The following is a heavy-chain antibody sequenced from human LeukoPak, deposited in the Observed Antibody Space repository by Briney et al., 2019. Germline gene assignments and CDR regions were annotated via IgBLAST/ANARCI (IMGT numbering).Heavy chain of an antibody. CDR3: ARGSTPGITIFGVVPYYFDY. CDR2: IYYSGST. V-gene: IGHV4-59*01. D-gene: IGHD3-3*01. Sequence: SSETLSLTCTVSGGSISSYYWSWIRQPPGKGLEWIGYIYYSGSTNYNPSLKSRVTISVDTSKNQFSLKLSSVTAADTAVYYCARGSTPGITIFGVVPYYFDYWGQGTLVTVSS. CDR1: GGSISSYY. J-gene: IGHJ4*02.